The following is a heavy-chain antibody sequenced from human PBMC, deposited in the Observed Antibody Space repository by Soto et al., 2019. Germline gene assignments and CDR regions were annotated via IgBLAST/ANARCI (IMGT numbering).Heavy chain of an antibody. Sequence: QVQLVQSGAEVKKPGSSVKVSCKASGGTFSSYAISWVRQAPGQGLEWMGGIIPIFGTANYAQKFQGRVTITADKSTGTAYMELSSLGSEDTAVYYCAREHGVAVADYYYYGMDVWGQGTTVTVSS. D-gene: IGHD6-19*01. CDR1: GGTFSSYA. V-gene: IGHV1-69*06. CDR3: AREHGVAVADYYYYGMDV. J-gene: IGHJ6*02. CDR2: IIPIFGTA.